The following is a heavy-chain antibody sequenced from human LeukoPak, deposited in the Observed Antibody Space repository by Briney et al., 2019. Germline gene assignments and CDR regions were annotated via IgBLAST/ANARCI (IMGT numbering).Heavy chain of an antibody. CDR2: INPNSGGT. CDR3: ARDPRRDYVWGSYRPNWFDP. D-gene: IGHD3-16*02. J-gene: IGHJ5*02. CDR1: GYTFTGYY. Sequence: ASVKVSCKASGYTFTGYYMHWVRQAPGQGLEWMGRINPNSGGTNYAQKFQGRVTMTRDTSISTAYMELSRLRSDDTAVYYCARDPRRDYVWGSYRPNWFDPWGQGTLVTVSS. V-gene: IGHV1-2*06.